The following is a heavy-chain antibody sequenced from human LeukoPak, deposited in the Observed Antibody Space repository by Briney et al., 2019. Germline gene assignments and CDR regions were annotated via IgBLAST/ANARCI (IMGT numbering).Heavy chain of an antibody. Sequence: GASVKVSCKASGYTFTSYYMHWVRQAPGQGLEWMGIINPSGGGTSYAQKFQGRVTMTRDTSTSTVYMELSSLRSEDTAVYYCARGRNIVLMVYAIGYFDYWGQGTLVTVSS. CDR3: ARGRNIVLMVYAIGYFDY. J-gene: IGHJ4*02. V-gene: IGHV1-46*01. CDR2: INPSGGGT. D-gene: IGHD2-8*01. CDR1: GYTFTSYY.